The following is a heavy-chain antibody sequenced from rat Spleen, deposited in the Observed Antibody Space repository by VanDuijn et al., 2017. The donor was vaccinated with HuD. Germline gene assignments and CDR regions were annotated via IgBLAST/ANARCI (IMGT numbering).Heavy chain of an antibody. Sequence: QVQLKESGPGLVQPSQTLSLTCTVSGFSLISYTVSWVRQPPGKGLEWMGGIWCDGSTNYNSALKSRLSISRDTSKRQVFLKMNSLQTEDTAMYFCARLGDYWGQGVMVTVSS. CDR2: IWCDGST. CDR1: GFSLISYT. J-gene: IGHJ2*01. V-gene: IGHV2-15*01. D-gene: IGHD5-1*01. CDR3: ARLGDY.